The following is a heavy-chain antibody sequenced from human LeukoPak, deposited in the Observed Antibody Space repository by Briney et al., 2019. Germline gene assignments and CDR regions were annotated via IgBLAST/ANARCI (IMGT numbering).Heavy chain of an antibody. Sequence: PSETLSLTCTVSGGSISSGGYYWSWIRQPPGKGLEWIGYIYHSGSTYYNPSLKSRVTISVDRSKNQFSLKLSSVTAADTAVYYCARVNLPGYDFWSGYLYYFDYWGQGTLVTVSS. J-gene: IGHJ4*02. CDR2: IYHSGST. CDR1: GGSISSGGYY. V-gene: IGHV4-30-2*01. D-gene: IGHD3-3*01. CDR3: ARVNLPGYDFWSGYLYYFDY.